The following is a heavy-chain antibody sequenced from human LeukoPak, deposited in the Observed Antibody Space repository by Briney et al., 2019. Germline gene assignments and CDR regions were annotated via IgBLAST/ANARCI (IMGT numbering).Heavy chain of an antibody. J-gene: IGHJ6*03. CDR2: ISSSSSYI. D-gene: IGHD4-11*01. Sequence: GGSLRLSCAASGFTFSSYSMNWVRQAPGKGLEWVSSISSSSSYIYYADSVKGRFTISRDNAKNSLYLQMNSLRAEDTAVYYCTPLGVTTVTTGYYYMDVWGKGTTVTVSS. CDR3: TPLGVTTVTTGYYYMDV. V-gene: IGHV3-21*01. CDR1: GFTFSSYS.